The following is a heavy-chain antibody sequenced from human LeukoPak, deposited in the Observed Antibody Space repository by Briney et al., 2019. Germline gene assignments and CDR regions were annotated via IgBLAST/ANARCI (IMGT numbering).Heavy chain of an antibody. Sequence: SETLSLTCTVSGGSISSYYWSWLRQPPGKGLEWIGYIYYSGSTNYNPSLKSRVTISVDTSKNQFSLKLSSVTAADTAVYYCARDAAMVRGKSSLWGQGTLVTVSS. CDR1: GGSISSYY. D-gene: IGHD3-10*01. CDR2: IYYSGST. V-gene: IGHV4-59*12. J-gene: IGHJ4*02. CDR3: ARDAAMVRGKSSL.